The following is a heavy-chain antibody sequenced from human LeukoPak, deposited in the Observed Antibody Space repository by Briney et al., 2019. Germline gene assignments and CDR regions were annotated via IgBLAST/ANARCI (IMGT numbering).Heavy chain of an antibody. CDR3: ARVYYDSSGLFVY. V-gene: IGHV3-74*01. D-gene: IGHD3-22*01. J-gene: IGHJ4*02. Sequence: GGSLRLSCAASGFTFSSYWMHWVRQAPGKGLVWVSRINSDGSSTSYADSVKGRFTISRDNAKNTLYPQMNSLRAEDTAVYYCARVYYDSSGLFVYWGQGTLVTVSS. CDR2: INSDGSST. CDR1: GFTFSSYW.